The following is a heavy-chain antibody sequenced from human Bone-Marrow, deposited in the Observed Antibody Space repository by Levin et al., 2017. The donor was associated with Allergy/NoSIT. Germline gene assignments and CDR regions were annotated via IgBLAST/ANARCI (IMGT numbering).Heavy chain of an antibody. Sequence: QPGGSLRLSYATSKFMFDDYGMYWVRQAPGKGLEWVSGISWNSGKTHYADSVKGRFVISRDNAKNSLYLQMNSLRTEDTALYYCVKSLNTMTIHDGFDFWGQGTMVTVSA. J-gene: IGHJ3*01. CDR2: ISWNSGKT. CDR1: KFMFDDYG. D-gene: IGHD1/OR15-1a*01. V-gene: IGHV3-9*01. CDR3: VKSLNTMTIHDGFDF.